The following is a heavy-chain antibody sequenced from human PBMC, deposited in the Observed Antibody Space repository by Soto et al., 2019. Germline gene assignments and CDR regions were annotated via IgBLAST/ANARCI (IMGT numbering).Heavy chain of an antibody. Sequence: LRLSCAASGFTFGDYYMSWIRQAPGKGLELVSYISISSSYTDYADSVKVRFTISRDNAKNSLYLQMNRLRAEDTAVYYCARDYHDSSGYYPNSYYYGLDVGAQGTTVTVSS. CDR1: GFTFGDYY. CDR3: ARDYHDSSGYYPNSYYYGLDV. J-gene: IGHJ6*02. D-gene: IGHD3-22*01. V-gene: IGHV3-11*06. CDR2: ISISSSYT.